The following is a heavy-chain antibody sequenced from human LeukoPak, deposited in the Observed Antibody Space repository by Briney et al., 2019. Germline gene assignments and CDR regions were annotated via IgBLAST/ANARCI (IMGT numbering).Heavy chain of an antibody. V-gene: IGHV4-59*01. J-gene: IGHJ4*02. CDR3: ARDEAVDTAMGPPFDY. D-gene: IGHD5-18*01. CDR1: GGSISSYY. Sequence: SETLSLTCTVSGGSISSYYWSWIRQPPGKGLEWIGYIYYSGSTNYNPSLKSRVTISVDTSKNQFSLKLSSVTAADTAVYYCARDEAVDTAMGPPFDYWGQGTLVSVSS. CDR2: IYYSGST.